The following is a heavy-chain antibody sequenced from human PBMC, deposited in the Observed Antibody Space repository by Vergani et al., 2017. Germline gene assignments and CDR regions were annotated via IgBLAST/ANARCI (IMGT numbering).Heavy chain of an antibody. J-gene: IGHJ4*02. CDR2: IYHSGST. CDR3: ARGGGQGYSGYDSLYPFDY. CDR1: GGSISSGGYS. D-gene: IGHD5-12*01. Sequence: QLQLQESGSGLVKPSQTLSLPCAVSGGSISSGGYSWSWIRQPPGKGLEWIGYIYHSGSTYYNPSLKSRVTISVDRSKNQFSLKLSSVTAADTAVYYCARGGGQGYSGYDSLYPFDYWGQGTLVTVSS. V-gene: IGHV4-30-2*01.